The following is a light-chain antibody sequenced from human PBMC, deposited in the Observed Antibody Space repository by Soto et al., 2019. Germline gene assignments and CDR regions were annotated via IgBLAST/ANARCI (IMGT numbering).Light chain of an antibody. V-gene: IGKV3-20*01. CDR2: GAS. Sequence: EIVLTQSPVTLSLSPGERATLSCRASQSVNSRLAWYRHKPGQAPRLLISGASSRATGIPDRFSGSGSATDFTLTISRLEPEDFALYYCQHYGRSPITFGQGTRLEIK. CDR3: QHYGRSPIT. CDR1: QSVNSR. J-gene: IGKJ5*01.